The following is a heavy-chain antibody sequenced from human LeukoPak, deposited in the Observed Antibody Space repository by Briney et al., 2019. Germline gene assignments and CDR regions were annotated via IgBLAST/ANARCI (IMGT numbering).Heavy chain of an antibody. CDR3: ARGRGDY. J-gene: IGHJ4*02. Sequence: SETLSLTCTVSGGSISSSSYYWGWIRQPPGKGLEWIGSIFYSGSTYYNPSLKSRVTISVDTSKNQFSLKLSSVTAADTAVYYCARGRGDYWGQGTLVTVSS. V-gene: IGHV4-39*01. CDR1: GGSISSSSYY. CDR2: IFYSGST.